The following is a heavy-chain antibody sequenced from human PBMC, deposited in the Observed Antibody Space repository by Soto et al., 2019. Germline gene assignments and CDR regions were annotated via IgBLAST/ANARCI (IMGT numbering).Heavy chain of an antibody. D-gene: IGHD6-13*01. CDR3: ARPIIAAAGSYYYYGMDV. V-gene: IGHV1-69*12. Sequence: QVQLVQSGAEVKKPGSSVKVSCKASGGTFSSYAISWVRQAPGQGLEWMGGFIPIFGTANYAQKFQGRVTITADESTSTAYMELSSLRSEDTAVYYSARPIIAAAGSYYYYGMDVWGQGTTVTVSS. CDR1: GGTFSSYA. CDR2: FIPIFGTA. J-gene: IGHJ6*02.